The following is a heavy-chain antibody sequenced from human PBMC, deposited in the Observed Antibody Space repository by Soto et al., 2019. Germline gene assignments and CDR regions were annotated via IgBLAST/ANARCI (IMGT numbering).Heavy chain of an antibody. CDR1: GGTFSSYT. V-gene: IGHV1-69*02. D-gene: IGHD1-26*01. Sequence: QVQLVQSGAEVKKPGSSVKVSCKASGGTFSSYTISWVRQAPGQGLEWMGRIIPILSIANYAQNFQGRVTTAAEKSTRTAYMEPGRLMSEDTPVSYCAIRVGRTWSDSWGQRTLVTVSS. CDR3: AIRVGRTWSDS. J-gene: IGHJ5*02. CDR2: IIPILSIA.